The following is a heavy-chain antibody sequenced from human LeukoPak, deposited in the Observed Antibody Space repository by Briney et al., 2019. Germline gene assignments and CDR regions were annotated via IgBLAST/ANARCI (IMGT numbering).Heavy chain of an antibody. D-gene: IGHD6-19*01. CDR3: ATVYSSGWNFHY. CDR2: MNPNSGGT. Sequence: EASVKVSCKASGYSFTSYCMHWVRQAPGQGLEWMGWMNPNSGGTNYAQKFQGRVTITRDTSISTAYMELSSLRSDDTAVYYCATVYSSGWNFHYWGQGTLVTVSS. V-gene: IGHV1-2*02. J-gene: IGHJ4*02. CDR1: GYSFTSYC.